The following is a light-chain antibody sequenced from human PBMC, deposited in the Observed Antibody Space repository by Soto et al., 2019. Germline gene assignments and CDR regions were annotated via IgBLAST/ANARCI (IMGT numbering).Light chain of an antibody. CDR1: QSISTW. CDR2: DAF. V-gene: IGKV1-5*01. J-gene: IGKJ1*01. CDR3: QQYNSLWT. Sequence: DIQMTQSRATLSASVGDRVTITCRASQSISTWLAWYQQKPGKAPKLLIYDAFYLERGVPSRFSGSGSGTEFTLTISSLQPDDLATYYCQQYNSLWTFGQGTKVEI.